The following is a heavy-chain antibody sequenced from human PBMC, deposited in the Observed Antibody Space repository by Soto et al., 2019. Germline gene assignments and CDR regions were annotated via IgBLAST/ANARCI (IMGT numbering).Heavy chain of an antibody. V-gene: IGHV5-51*01. CDR3: ARLPPYYYESSGYRPYYYYGMDV. Sequence: GASLKISCKGSGYSFTSYWIGWVRQMPGKGLEWMGIIYPGDSDTRYSPSFQGQVTISADKSISTAYLQWSSLKASDTAMYYCARLPPYYYESSGYRPYYYYGMDVWGQGTTVTVSS. D-gene: IGHD3-22*01. J-gene: IGHJ6*02. CDR1: GYSFTSYW. CDR2: IYPGDSDT.